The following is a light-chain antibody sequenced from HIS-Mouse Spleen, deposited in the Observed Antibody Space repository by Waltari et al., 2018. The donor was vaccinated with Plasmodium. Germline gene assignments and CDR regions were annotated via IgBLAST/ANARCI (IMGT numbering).Light chain of an antibody. CDR1: QGISSW. J-gene: IGKJ1*01. CDR2: AAS. CDR3: QQANSFPWT. V-gene: IGKV1-12*01. Sequence: DLQMTHSPSSVSASVRDRFTMTCRASQGISSWLAWDQQKPGKAPKLLIYAASSLQSGVPSRFSGSGSGTDFTLTISSLQPEDFATYYCQQANSFPWTFGQGTKVEIK.